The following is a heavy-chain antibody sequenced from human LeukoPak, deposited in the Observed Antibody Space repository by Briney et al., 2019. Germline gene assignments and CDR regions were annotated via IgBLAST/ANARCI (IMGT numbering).Heavy chain of an antibody. CDR2: IDQSRST. CDR3: AGSSEIGTYHWFDP. Sequence: SETLSLTCAVYGASFSDGYWSWIRQPPGKGLEWIGEIDQSRSTNCNPSLKGRVTISLDTSKNQFSLYLTSVTAADTAIYYCAGSSEIGTYHWFDPWAQGTPVTVSS. D-gene: IGHD2-2*02. CDR1: GASFSDGY. V-gene: IGHV4-34*01. J-gene: IGHJ5*02.